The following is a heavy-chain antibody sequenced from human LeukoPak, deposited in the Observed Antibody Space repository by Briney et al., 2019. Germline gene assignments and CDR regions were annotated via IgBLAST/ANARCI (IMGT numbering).Heavy chain of an antibody. D-gene: IGHD6-19*01. Sequence: SETLSLTCAVYGGSFSGYYWSWIRQPRGKGLEWIGEINHSGSTNYNPSLKSRVTISVDTSKNQLSLKLCSVTAADTAVYYCARSGDSGWYYNDAFDIWGQGTMVTVSS. CDR2: INHSGST. V-gene: IGHV4-34*01. CDR1: GGSFSGYY. J-gene: IGHJ3*02. CDR3: ARSGDSGWYYNDAFDI.